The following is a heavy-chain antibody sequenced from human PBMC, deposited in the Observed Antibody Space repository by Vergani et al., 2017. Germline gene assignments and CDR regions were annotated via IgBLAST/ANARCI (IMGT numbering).Heavy chain of an antibody. CDR1: GYSFTSYW. CDR2: IDPSDSYT. J-gene: IGHJ5*02. V-gene: IGHV5-10-1*03. Sequence: EVQLVQSGAEVKKPGESLRISCKGSGYSFTSYWISGVRQMPGKGLEWMGRIDPSDSYTNYSPSFQGHVTISDDKSISTAYLQWSSLKASDTAMYYCAGQESSGYYSRNWFDPWGQGTLVTVSS. CDR3: AGQESSGYYSRNWFDP. D-gene: IGHD3-22*01.